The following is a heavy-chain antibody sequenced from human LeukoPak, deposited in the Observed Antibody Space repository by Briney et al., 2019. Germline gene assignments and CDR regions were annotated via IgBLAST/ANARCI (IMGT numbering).Heavy chain of an antibody. V-gene: IGHV3-21*01. D-gene: IGHD4-17*01. CDR3: ARDRTTVTNAFDY. CDR1: GFTFGTFS. J-gene: IGHJ4*02. CDR2: ISSSSSYI. Sequence: GGSLRLSCAASGFTFGTFSMNWVRQAPGKGLEWVSSISSSSSYIYYADSVKGRFTISRDNAKNSLYLQMNSLRVEDTAVYYCARDRTTVTNAFDYWGQGTLVTVSS.